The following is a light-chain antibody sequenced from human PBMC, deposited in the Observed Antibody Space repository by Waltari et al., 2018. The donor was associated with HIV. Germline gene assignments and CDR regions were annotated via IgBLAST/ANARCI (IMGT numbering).Light chain of an antibody. CDR3: AAWDDTLNGHVV. Sequence: QSVLTQPPSVSGTPGQRVTISCSGSRSNIGRNTGNWYQQVPGTAPKLLIHTNDQRPSGVSDRVSGSKSGTTATLDIRGLQPEDEAHYYCAAWDDTLNGHVVFGGGTKLTVL. J-gene: IGLJ2*01. V-gene: IGLV1-44*01. CDR1: RSNIGRNT. CDR2: TND.